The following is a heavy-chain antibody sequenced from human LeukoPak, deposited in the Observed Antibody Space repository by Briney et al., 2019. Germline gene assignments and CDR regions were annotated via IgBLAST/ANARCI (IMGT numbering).Heavy chain of an antibody. CDR1: GGSISSYY. Sequence: PSETLSLTCAVSGGSISSYYWSWVRQPPGKGLEWVGHIYYSGSTNYNPSLKSRVIISVDTSKNQFSLKLSSVTAADTALYYCARSRTTMVRGSPNWSFDYWGQGSLVTVSS. V-gene: IGHV4-59*01. CDR2: IYYSGST. J-gene: IGHJ4*02. D-gene: IGHD3-10*01. CDR3: ARSRTTMVRGSPNWSFDY.